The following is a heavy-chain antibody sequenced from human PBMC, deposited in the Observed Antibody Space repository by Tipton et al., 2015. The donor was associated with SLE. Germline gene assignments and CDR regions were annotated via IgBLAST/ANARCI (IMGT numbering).Heavy chain of an antibody. CDR3: ARLKGRLELPGYHYYMDV. CDR1: GGSISSYY. Sequence: LRLSCTVSGGSISSYYWAWIRQPPGKGLEWIGTIYHSGSTYYNPSLKSRVTISVDTSKNQFSLKLRSVTAADTAVYYCARLKGRLELPGYHYYMDVWGKGTTVTVSS. D-gene: IGHD1-7*01. CDR2: IYHSGST. V-gene: IGHV4-39*01. J-gene: IGHJ6*03.